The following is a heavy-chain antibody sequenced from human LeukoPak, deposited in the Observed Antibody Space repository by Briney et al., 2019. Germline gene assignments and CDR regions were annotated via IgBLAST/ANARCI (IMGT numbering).Heavy chain of an antibody. CDR3: AKDGDYGDYGPNWFDP. D-gene: IGHD4-17*01. Sequence: SGGSLRLSCAASGFTFSSYAMSWVRQAPGKGLEWVSAISGSGGSTYYADSVKGRITISRDNSKNTLYLQMNSLRAEDTAVYYCAKDGDYGDYGPNWFDPWGQGTLVTVSS. J-gene: IGHJ5*02. CDR2: ISGSGGST. V-gene: IGHV3-23*01. CDR1: GFTFSSYA.